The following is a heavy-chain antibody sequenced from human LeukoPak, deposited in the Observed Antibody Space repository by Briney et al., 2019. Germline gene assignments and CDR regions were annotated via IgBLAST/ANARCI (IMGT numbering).Heavy chain of an antibody. V-gene: IGHV4-4*02. CDR2: IYHSGST. D-gene: IGHD3-22*01. Sequence: PSGTLSLTCAVSGCSISSSNWWNWVRQPAGKGLEWIGEIYHSGSTNYNPSLKSRVTISVDKSKNQFSLKLSSVTAADTAVYYCASRCYYYDSSGCPGYWGQGTLVTVSS. J-gene: IGHJ4*02. CDR3: ASRCYYYDSSGCPGY. CDR1: GCSISSSNW.